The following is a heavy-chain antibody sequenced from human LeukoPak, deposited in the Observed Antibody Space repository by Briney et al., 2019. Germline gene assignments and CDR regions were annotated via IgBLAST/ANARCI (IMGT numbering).Heavy chain of an antibody. Sequence: ASVKVSCKASGYTFTGFYMHWVRQAPGQGLEWMGRINPNSGGTNYAQKFQGRVTMTRDTSITTVCMELTRLRSDDTAVYYCARDLGDLGDYLVGYYWGQGTLVTVSS. D-gene: IGHD4-17*01. J-gene: IGHJ4*02. CDR2: INPNSGGT. CDR3: ARDLGDLGDYLVGYY. V-gene: IGHV1-2*06. CDR1: GYTFTGFY.